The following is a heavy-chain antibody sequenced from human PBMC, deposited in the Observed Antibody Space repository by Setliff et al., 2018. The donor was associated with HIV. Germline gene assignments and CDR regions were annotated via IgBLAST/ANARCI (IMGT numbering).Heavy chain of an antibody. J-gene: IGHJ5*02. V-gene: IGHV4-61*05. CDR3: ASRIYYYDESRVLREEGFVP. Sequence: SETLSLTCTVSGGSISSRNYYWAWIRQPPGKGLEWIGYISPTGNTNYNPSLKSRVSMSVDKSKNQFSVKLTSVTAADTAMYYCASRIYYYDESRVLREEGFVPWGQGTLVTVSS. CDR1: GGSISSRNYY. CDR2: ISPTGNT. D-gene: IGHD3-22*01.